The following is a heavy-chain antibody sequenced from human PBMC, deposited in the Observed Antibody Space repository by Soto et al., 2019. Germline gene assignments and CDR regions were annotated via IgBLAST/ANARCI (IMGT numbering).Heavy chain of an antibody. D-gene: IGHD6-6*01. Sequence: EVQLLESGGGLVQPGGSLRLSCAASGFTFSSYAMSWVRQAPGKGLEWVSAISGSGGSTYYADSVKGRFTISRDNSKNTLYLQMNSLRAEDTAVYYCAKASIAAAGYYYYYMDVWGKGTTVTVSS. CDR2: ISGSGGST. J-gene: IGHJ6*03. CDR3: AKASIAAAGYYYYYMDV. V-gene: IGHV3-23*01. CDR1: GFTFSSYA.